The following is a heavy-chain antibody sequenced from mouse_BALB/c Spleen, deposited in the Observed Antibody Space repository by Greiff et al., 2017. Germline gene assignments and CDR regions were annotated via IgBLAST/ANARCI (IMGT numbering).Heavy chain of an antibody. CDR1: GFNIKDTY. CDR3: ASHLYYRYDGYAMDY. V-gene: IGHV14-3*02. D-gene: IGHD2-14*01. CDR2: IDPANGNT. J-gene: IGHJ4*01. Sequence: EVQLQQSGAELVKPGASVKLSCTASGFNIKDTYMHWVKQRPEQGLEWIGRIDPANGNTKYDPKFQGKATITADTSSNTAYLQLSSLTSEDTAVYYCASHLYYRYDGYAMDYWGQGTSVTVSS.